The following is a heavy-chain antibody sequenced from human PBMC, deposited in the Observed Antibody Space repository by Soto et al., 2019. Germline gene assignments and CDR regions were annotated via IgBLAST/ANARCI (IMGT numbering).Heavy chain of an antibody. CDR3: AKDRQVSGFYYYGMDV. Sequence: GGSLRLSCAASGFTFSSYAMSWVRQAPGKGLEWVSAISGSGGSTYYADSVKGRFTISRDNSKNTLYLLMNSLRAEDTAVYYCAKDRQVSGFYYYGMDVWGQGTTVTVSS. CDR2: ISGSGGST. V-gene: IGHV3-23*01. D-gene: IGHD1-1*01. CDR1: GFTFSSYA. J-gene: IGHJ6*02.